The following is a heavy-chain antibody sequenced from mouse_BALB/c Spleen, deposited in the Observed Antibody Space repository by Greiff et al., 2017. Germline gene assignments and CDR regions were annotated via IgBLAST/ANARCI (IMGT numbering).Heavy chain of an antibody. D-gene: IGHD1-1*01. CDR2: ILPGSGST. V-gene: IGHV1-9*01. Sequence: QVQLKESGAELMKPGASVKISCTATGYTFSSYWIEWVKQRPGHGLEWIGEILPGSGSTNYNEKFKGKATFTADTSSNTAYMQLSSLTSEDSAVYYCARRDYYSSSYYFDYWGQGTTLTVSS. CDR3: ARRDYYSSSYYFDY. CDR1: GYTFSSYW. J-gene: IGHJ2*01.